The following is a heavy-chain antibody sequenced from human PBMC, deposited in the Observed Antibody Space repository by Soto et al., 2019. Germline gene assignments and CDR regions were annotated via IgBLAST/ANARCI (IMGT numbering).Heavy chain of an antibody. CDR3: ARSFRPQLVRGVFDY. V-gene: IGHV3-11*05. Sequence: QVQLVESGGGLVKPGGSLRLSCAASGFTFSDYYMSWIRQAPGKGLEWVSYISSSSSYTNYADSVKGRFTISRDNANNSLYLQMNSLRAEDTAVYYCARSFRPQLVRGVFDYWGQGTLVTVSS. D-gene: IGHD6-13*01. J-gene: IGHJ4*02. CDR2: ISSSSSYT. CDR1: GFTFSDYY.